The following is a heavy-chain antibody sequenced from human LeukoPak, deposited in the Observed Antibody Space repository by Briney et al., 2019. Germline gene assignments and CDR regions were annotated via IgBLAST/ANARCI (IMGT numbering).Heavy chain of an antibody. Sequence: PGGSLRLSCAASEFTFSSYAMSWVRQAPGKGLEWVSAISGSGGSTYYADSVKGRFTISRDDSKNTLYLQMNSLRAEDTAVYYCAKNLVGAMNPSDYWGQGTLVTVSS. D-gene: IGHD1-26*01. CDR3: AKNLVGAMNPSDY. CDR2: ISGSGGST. CDR1: EFTFSSYA. J-gene: IGHJ4*02. V-gene: IGHV3-23*01.